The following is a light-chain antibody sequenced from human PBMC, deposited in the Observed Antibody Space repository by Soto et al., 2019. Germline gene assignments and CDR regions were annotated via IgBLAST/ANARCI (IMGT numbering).Light chain of an antibody. CDR2: DAS. CDR3: QQYDNLHPK. V-gene: IGKV1-33*01. J-gene: IGKJ1*01. Sequence: DIQMTQSPSSLSASVGDRVTITCQASQDISNYLNWYQQKPGKAPKLLIYDASNLETGVPSRFSGSGSGTDFTFTISSLQPEDIETYCCQQYDNLHPKFGTGTELDI. CDR1: QDISNY.